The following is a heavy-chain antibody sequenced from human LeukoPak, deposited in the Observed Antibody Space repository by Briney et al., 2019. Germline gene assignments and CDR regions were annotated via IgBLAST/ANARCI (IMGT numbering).Heavy chain of an antibody. CDR1: GFTFSNYA. Sequence: GSLRLSFAASGFTFSNYAMSWVRQAPGEGLEWVSAICGSGGSTYYADSVKGRFTISRDNSKNTLYLQMNSLRAADTAVYYCAKGGPYYYDSSGYYYEAEYFQHWGQGTLVTVSS. J-gene: IGHJ1*01. V-gene: IGHV3-23*01. CDR2: ICGSGGST. CDR3: AKGGPYYYDSSGYYYEAEYFQH. D-gene: IGHD3-22*01.